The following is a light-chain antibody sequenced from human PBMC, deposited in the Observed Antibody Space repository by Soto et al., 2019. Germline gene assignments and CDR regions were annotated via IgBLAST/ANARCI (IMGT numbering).Light chain of an antibody. CDR1: QSVSSN. J-gene: IGKJ5*01. Sequence: EIVMTQSLATLSVSPGERATLSCRASQSVSSNLAGYQQKPRQAPRVLIYGPSTRATGIPARFSGSGSGTEFTLTISSLQSEDFAVYYCQQYNNWLITFGQGTRLEIK. V-gene: IGKV3-15*01. CDR3: QQYNNWLIT. CDR2: GPS.